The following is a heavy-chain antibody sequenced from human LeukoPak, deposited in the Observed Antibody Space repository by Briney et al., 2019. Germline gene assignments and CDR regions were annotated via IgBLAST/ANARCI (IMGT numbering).Heavy chain of an antibody. CDR2: IYYSGST. D-gene: IGHD3-22*01. J-gene: IGHJ4*02. V-gene: IGHV4-39*01. CDR3: ASRRDSSGYERH. CDR1: GGSISSSSYY. Sequence: SETLSLTCTVSGGSISSSSYYWGWIRQPPGKGLEWIGSIYYSGSTYYNPSLKSRVTISVDTSKNQFSLKLSSVTAADTAVYYCASRRDSSGYERHWGQGTLVTVSS.